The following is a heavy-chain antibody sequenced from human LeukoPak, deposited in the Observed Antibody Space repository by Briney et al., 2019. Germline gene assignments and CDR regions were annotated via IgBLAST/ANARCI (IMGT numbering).Heavy chain of an antibody. CDR1: GFTFSGSA. J-gene: IGHJ5*02. D-gene: IGHD1-7*01. Sequence: GGSLRLSCAASGFTFSGSAMHWVRQASGKGLEWVGRIRSKANSYATAYAASVKGGFTISRDDSKNTAYLQMNSLKTEDTAVYYCTRHVRRLELNWFDPWGQGTLVTVSS. V-gene: IGHV3-73*01. CDR2: IRSKANSYAT. CDR3: TRHVRRLELNWFDP.